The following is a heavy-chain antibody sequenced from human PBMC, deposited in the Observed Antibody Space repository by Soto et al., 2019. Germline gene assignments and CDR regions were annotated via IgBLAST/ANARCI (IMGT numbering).Heavy chain of an antibody. J-gene: IGHJ6*02. CDR1: GFTFSSYG. CDR3: AKVLEWLFYYYGMDV. D-gene: IGHD3-3*01. Sequence: AGGSLRLSCAASGFTFSSYGMHWVRQAPGKGLEWVAVISYDGSNKYYADSVKGRFTISRDNSKNTLYLQMNSLRAEDTAVYYCAKVLEWLFYYYGMDVWGQGTTVTVSS. CDR2: ISYDGSNK. V-gene: IGHV3-30*18.